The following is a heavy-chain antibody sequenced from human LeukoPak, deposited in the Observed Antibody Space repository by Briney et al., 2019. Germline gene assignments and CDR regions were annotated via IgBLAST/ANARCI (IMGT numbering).Heavy chain of an antibody. V-gene: IGHV3-21*04. Sequence: GGSLRLSCAASGFTFRSYSMNWVRQAPGKGLEWVSAIDPSSTYIYYADSVKGRFTISRDNAENSLYLQMNSLRVDDTAVYYCARDRGGSLGPPDYWGQGTLVTVSS. CDR2: IDPSSTYI. D-gene: IGHD1-26*01. CDR3: ARDRGGSLGPPDY. CDR1: GFTFRSYS. J-gene: IGHJ4*02.